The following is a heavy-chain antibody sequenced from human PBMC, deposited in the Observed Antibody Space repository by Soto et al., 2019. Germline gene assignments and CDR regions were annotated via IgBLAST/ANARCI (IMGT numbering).Heavy chain of an antibody. J-gene: IGHJ6*03. CDR3: ARGAKEGILWFGESYYYMDV. CDR1: GFTFSSYG. V-gene: IGHV3-33*01. D-gene: IGHD3-10*01. Sequence: GGSLRLSCAASGFTFSSYGMHWARQAPGKGLEWVAVIWYDGSNKYYADSVKGRFTISRDNSKNTLYLQMNSLRAEDTAVYYCARGAKEGILWFGESYYYMDVWGKGTTVTVSS. CDR2: IWYDGSNK.